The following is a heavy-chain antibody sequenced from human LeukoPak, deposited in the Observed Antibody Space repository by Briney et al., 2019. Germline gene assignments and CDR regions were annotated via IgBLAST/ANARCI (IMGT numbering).Heavy chain of an antibody. CDR3: ARDHYGVQFYY. J-gene: IGHJ4*02. CDR1: AFPFSTYT. CDR2: ISSSSTFK. Sequence: GGSLRLSCAASAFPFSTYTMHWVRQAPGKGLEWVSSISSSSTFKHYADSLKGRFTISRGNARNSLFLQMNSLKTEDTAVYYCARDHYGVQFYYWGQGTLVAVSS. V-gene: IGHV3-21*04. D-gene: IGHD4-17*01.